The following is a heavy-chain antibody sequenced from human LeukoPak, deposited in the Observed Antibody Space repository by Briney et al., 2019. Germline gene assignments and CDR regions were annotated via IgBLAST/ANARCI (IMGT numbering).Heavy chain of an antibody. CDR2: IRYDGSNK. CDR3: AKVPTTDHGDYVDY. J-gene: IGHJ4*02. Sequence: GGSLRLSCAASGFTFSSYGMHWVRQAPGKGLEWVAFIRYDGSNKYYADSVKGRFTISRDNSKNTLYLQMNSLRAEDTAVYYCAKVPTTDHGDYVDYWGQGTLVTVSS. CDR1: GFTFSSYG. D-gene: IGHD4-17*01. V-gene: IGHV3-30*02.